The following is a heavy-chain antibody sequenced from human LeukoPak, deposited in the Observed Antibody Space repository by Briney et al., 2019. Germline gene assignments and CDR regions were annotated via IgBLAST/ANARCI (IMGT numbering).Heavy chain of an antibody. CDR2: INPNSGGT. D-gene: IGHD2-8*01. V-gene: IGHV1-2*06. CDR3: AREARVYCTNGVCSKKLINYFDY. CDR1: GYTFIDYY. Sequence: ASVKVSCKASGYTFIDYYIHWVRQAPGQGLEWMGRINPNSGGTNYAQKFQGRVTMTRDTSISTAYMELSRLRSDDTAVYYCAREARVYCTNGVCSKKLINYFDYWGQGTLVTVSS. J-gene: IGHJ4*02.